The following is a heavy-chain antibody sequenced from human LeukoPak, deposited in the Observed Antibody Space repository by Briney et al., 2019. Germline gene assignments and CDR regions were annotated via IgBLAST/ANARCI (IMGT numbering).Heavy chain of an antibody. Sequence: GGSLRLSCAASGFTFSSYTMKWVRQAPGKGLEWVSSISSSSSYIYYADSVKGRFTISRDNAKNSLFLQMNSLRAEDTAVYSCARVLLGMSAFDLWGQGTMVSVSS. D-gene: IGHD3-9*01. CDR2: ISSSSSYI. J-gene: IGHJ3*01. CDR3: ARVLLGMSAFDL. V-gene: IGHV3-21*01. CDR1: GFTFSSYT.